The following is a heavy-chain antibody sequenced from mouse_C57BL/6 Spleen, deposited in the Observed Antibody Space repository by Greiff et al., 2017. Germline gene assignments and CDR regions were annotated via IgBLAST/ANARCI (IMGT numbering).Heavy chain of an antibody. CDR3: ARHAAGTGEDY. V-gene: IGHV5-12*01. CDR1: GFTFSDYY. D-gene: IGHD4-1*01. Sequence: EVQGVESGGGLVQPGGSLKLSCAASGFTFSDYYMYWVRQTPEKRLEWVAYISNGGGSTYYPDTVKGRFTISRDNAKNTLYLQMSRLKSEDTAMYYCARHAAGTGEDYWGQGTTLTVSS. J-gene: IGHJ2*01. CDR2: ISNGGGST.